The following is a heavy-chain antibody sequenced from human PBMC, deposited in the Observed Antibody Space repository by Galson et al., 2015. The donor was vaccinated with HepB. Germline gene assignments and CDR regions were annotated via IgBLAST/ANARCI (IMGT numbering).Heavy chain of an antibody. CDR1: GFSLSTSGMC. CDR3: ARMRVRGVNLWDYYYYGMDV. Sequence: PALVKPTQTLTLTCTFSGFSLSTSGMCVSWIRQPPGKALEFLARIDWDDDKYYCTSLKTRLTISKDTSKNLVVLRMTNMDPMDTATYYCARMRVRGVNLWDYYYYGMDVWGQGTTVTVSS. J-gene: IGHJ6*02. D-gene: IGHD3-10*01. CDR2: IDWDDDK. V-gene: IGHV2-70*11.